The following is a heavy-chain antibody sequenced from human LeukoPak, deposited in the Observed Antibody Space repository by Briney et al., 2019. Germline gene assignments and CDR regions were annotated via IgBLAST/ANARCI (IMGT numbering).Heavy chain of an antibody. CDR2: ITSGGAP. CDR1: GFTFSNYA. J-gene: IGHJ4*02. D-gene: IGHD6-13*01. V-gene: IGHV3-23*01. Sequence: PGGSLRLSCAASGFTFSNYAVMWVRQAPGQGLEWVSAITSGGAPRYADSVKGRFTISRDNSKNTLYLQMNSLRAEDTAVYYCAKAPFGAAAGTWGQGTLVTVSS. CDR3: AKAPFGAAAGT.